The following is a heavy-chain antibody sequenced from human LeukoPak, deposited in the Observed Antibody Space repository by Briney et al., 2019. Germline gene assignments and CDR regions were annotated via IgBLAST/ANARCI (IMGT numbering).Heavy chain of an antibody. D-gene: IGHD3-3*01. CDR3: AKIFLLFWSAFDY. Sequence: GGSLRLSCTASRFTFSSFAMSWARQAPGKGLEWVSTISASDGSTYYADSVKGRFTISRDNSRNTLYLQMNRLKAEDTAIYYCAKIFLLFWSAFDYWGQGALVTVSS. J-gene: IGHJ4*02. V-gene: IGHV3-23*01. CDR1: RFTFSSFA. CDR2: ISASDGST.